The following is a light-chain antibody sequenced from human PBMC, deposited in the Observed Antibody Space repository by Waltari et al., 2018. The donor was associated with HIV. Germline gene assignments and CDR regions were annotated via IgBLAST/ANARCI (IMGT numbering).Light chain of an antibody. Sequence: AIQMTQSPPSLSASVGDRVTITCRARQKIRRDLGWYQQKPGKAPKLLIYAASTLQTGVSSRFRGGGSGTEFTLTINGLQSEDSATYYCLQDDSFPLTFGPGTKVDLK. CDR3: LQDDSFPLT. V-gene: IGKV1-6*01. CDR2: AAS. CDR1: QKIRRD. J-gene: IGKJ3*01.